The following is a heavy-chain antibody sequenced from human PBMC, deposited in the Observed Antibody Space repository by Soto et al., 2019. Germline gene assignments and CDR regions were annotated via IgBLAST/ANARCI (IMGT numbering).Heavy chain of an antibody. J-gene: IGHJ6*02. CDR1: GGTFISYS. D-gene: IGHD5-12*01. Sequence: WASVNVSRKSSGGTFISYSISWVRQAPGQGLEWMGGIIPIFGTANYAQKFQGRVTITADESTSTAYMELSSLRSEDTAVYYCARAHSGYDTPPYYYYGMDVWGQGTTVTVSS. CDR2: IIPIFGTA. V-gene: IGHV1-69*13. CDR3: ARAHSGYDTPPYYYYGMDV.